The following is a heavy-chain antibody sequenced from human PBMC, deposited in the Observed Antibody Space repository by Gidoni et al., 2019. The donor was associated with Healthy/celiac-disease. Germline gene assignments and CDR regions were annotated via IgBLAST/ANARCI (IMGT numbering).Heavy chain of an antibody. V-gene: IGHV3-64D*08. CDR2: ISSNGGST. J-gene: IGHJ5*02. Sequence: EVQLVESGRGLVQPGGPLRLSCSASRFTFCSYAMHWVRQATGKGLEYVAAISSNGGSTYYADAVKGRFTISRDNSKNTLYLQMSSLRAEDTAVYYCVTRPMAARPGGFDPWGQGTLVTVSS. CDR3: VTRPMAARPGGFDP. D-gene: IGHD6-6*01. CDR1: RFTFCSYA.